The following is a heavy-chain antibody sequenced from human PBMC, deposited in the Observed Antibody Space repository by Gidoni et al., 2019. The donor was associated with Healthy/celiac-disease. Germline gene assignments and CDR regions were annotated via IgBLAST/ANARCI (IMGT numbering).Heavy chain of an antibody. J-gene: IGHJ4*02. D-gene: IGHD5-18*01. Sequence: QVQLVQSGAEVKKPGSSVKVSCKASGGTFSSYAISWVRQAPGQGLEWMGGIIPIFGAANYAQKFQGRVTITAYESTSTAYMELSSLRSEDTAVYYCARSLQLWLGGYYFDYWGQGTLVTVSS. CDR1: GGTFSSYA. V-gene: IGHV1-69*01. CDR2: IIPIFGAA. CDR3: ARSLQLWLGGYYFDY.